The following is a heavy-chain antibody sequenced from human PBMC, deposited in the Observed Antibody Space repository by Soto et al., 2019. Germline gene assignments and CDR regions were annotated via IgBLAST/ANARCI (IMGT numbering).Heavy chain of an antibody. V-gene: IGHV1-8*02. CDR3: AVTTGY. CDR2: VSPDHNNA. J-gene: IGHJ4*02. D-gene: IGHD4-17*01. Sequence: QVQVLQPGAEVKNPGASVKVACKTSGYTFTDYDINWVRQAPGQGLEWMGWVSPDHNNAGYAQKFQGRVTITTNNSMNTDYMELSSMRFVDTATYYCAVTTGYWGQGSMVTVSS. CDR1: GYTFTDYD.